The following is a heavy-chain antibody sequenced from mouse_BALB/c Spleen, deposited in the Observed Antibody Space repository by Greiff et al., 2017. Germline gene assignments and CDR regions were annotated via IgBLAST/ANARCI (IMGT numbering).Heavy chain of an antibody. D-gene: IGHD2-10*02. CDR3: ARRYGNPLYAMDY. CDR1: GYSFTGYF. V-gene: IGHV1-20*02. CDR2: INPYNGDT. J-gene: IGHJ4*01. Sequence: VQLQQSGPELVKPGASVKISCKASGYSFTGYFMNWVMQSHGKSLEWIGRINPYNGDTFYNQKFKGKATLTVDKSSSTAHMELRSLASEDSAVYYCARRYGNPLYAMDYWGQGTSVTVSS.